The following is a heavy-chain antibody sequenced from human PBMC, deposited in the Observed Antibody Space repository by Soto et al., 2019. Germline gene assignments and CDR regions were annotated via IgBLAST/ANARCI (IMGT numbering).Heavy chain of an antibody. Sequence: ASVKVSCKASGGTFSSYTISWVRQAPGQGLEWMGRIIPILGIANYAQKFQGRVTITADKSTSTAYMELSSLRSEDTAVYYCARDIVAVAGPPWFDPWGQGTLVTVSS. V-gene: IGHV1-69*04. D-gene: IGHD6-19*01. CDR3: ARDIVAVAGPPWFDP. J-gene: IGHJ5*02. CDR2: IIPILGIA. CDR1: GGTFSSYT.